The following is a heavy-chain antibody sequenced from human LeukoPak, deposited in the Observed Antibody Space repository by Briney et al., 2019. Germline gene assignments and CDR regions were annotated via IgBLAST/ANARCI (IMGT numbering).Heavy chain of an antibody. J-gene: IGHJ4*02. CDR2: IKSKTDGGTT. D-gene: IGHD6-13*01. CDR1: GFTFSNAW. CDR3: TTALLALSSWSWDY. V-gene: IGHV3-15*01. Sequence: PGGSLRLSCAASGFTFSNAWMSWVRQAPGKGLEWVGRIKSKTDGGTTDYAAPVKGRFTISRDDSKNTLYLQMNSLKTEDTAVYYCTTALLALSSWSWDYWGQGTLVTVSS.